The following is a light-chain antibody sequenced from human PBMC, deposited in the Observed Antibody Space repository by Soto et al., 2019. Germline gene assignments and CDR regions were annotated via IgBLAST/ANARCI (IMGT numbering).Light chain of an antibody. Sequence: IVLTQSPATLSVSPGERATLSCRASQSVSSNLAWYQQKPGQAPRLLIYGASTRATGIPAGFSGSGSGTEFTLTISSLQSEDFAVYYCQQYNNWPPIPFGQGTRLEIK. CDR1: QSVSSN. V-gene: IGKV3-15*01. CDR2: GAS. CDR3: QQYNNWPPIP. J-gene: IGKJ5*01.